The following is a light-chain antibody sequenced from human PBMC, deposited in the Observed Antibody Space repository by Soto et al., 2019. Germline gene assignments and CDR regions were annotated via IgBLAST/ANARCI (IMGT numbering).Light chain of an antibody. J-gene: IGKJ1*01. CDR2: GAS. V-gene: IGKV3-15*01. CDR3: QHYYNWPRT. CDR1: QSVGRN. Sequence: EIVMTQSPATLSVSPGERATLSCRASQSVGRNLAWYQQKPGQSPRLLVYGASTRATGITARLSGSGSGTDFTLSISSLQSQDSAIYYCQHYYNWPRTFGQGTKVDIK.